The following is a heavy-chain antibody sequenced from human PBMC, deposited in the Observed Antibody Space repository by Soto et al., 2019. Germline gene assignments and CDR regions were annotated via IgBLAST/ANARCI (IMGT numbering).Heavy chain of an antibody. Sequence: QVQLLESGPGLVKPSQTLSLTCTVSGDSISSGGYYWTWIRQHPGKGLEWIGYIYQRGSTYYNPSLKSRVTISIDTSKSQFSLNLNSVTAADTAVYYCARDQADTDMVFDYWGQGTLVTVSS. CDR1: GDSISSGGYY. CDR3: ARDQADTDMVFDY. CDR2: IYQRGST. D-gene: IGHD5-18*01. V-gene: IGHV4-31*03. J-gene: IGHJ4*02.